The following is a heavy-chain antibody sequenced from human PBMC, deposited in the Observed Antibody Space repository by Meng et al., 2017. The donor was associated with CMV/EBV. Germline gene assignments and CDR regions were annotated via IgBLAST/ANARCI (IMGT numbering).Heavy chain of an antibody. D-gene: IGHD2-2*01. CDR3: ARDLGAQVGYQLKSGDGDVFFDY. CDR1: GFTFSDHY. Sequence: GESLKISCAASGFTFSDHYMDWVRQAPGKGLEWVGRTRNKANSYTTEYAASVKGRFTISRDNAKNSLYLQMNSLRAEDTAVYYCARDLGAQVGYQLKSGDGDVFFDYWGQGTLVTVSS. V-gene: IGHV3-72*01. J-gene: IGHJ4*02. CDR2: TRNKANSYTT.